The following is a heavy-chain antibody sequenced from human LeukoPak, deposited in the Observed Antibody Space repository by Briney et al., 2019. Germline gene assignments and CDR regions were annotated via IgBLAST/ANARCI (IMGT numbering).Heavy chain of an antibody. CDR3: ARESSGSYPGGIDY. J-gene: IGHJ4*02. CDR1: GFTFSSYW. V-gene: IGHV3-20*04. D-gene: IGHD1-26*01. CDR2: INWNGGST. Sequence: GGSLRLSCEASGFTFSSYWMSWVRQAPGKGLEWVSGINWNGGSTGYADSVKGRFTISRDNAKNSLYLQMNSLRAEDTALYYCARESSGSYPGGIDYWGQGTLVTVSS.